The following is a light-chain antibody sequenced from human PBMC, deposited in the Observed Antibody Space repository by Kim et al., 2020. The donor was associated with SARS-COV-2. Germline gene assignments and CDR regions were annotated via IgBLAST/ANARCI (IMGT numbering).Light chain of an antibody. CDR1: QSIISSY. CDR3: QQYGSASYT. V-gene: IGKV3-20*01. J-gene: IGKJ2*01. CDR2: AAS. Sequence: IVLTQSPGTLSLSPGERATLSCRASQSIISSYLAWYQQKPGQPPRLLFYAASNRATGVPDRFSGSVSGTDFTLTISRLEPEDFGVYYCQQYGSASYTFGQGTKLEIK.